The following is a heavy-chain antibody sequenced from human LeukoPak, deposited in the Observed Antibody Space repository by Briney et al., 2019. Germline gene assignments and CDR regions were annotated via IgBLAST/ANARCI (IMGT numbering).Heavy chain of an antibody. Sequence: GGSLRLSCAASGFTFSSYAMHWVRQAPGKGLEWVAVISYDGSNKYYADSVKGRFTISRDNSKNTLYLQMNSLRAEDTAVYCCARAPGDILTGYSYYFDYWGQGTLVTVSS. CDR3: ARAPGDILTGYSYYFDY. J-gene: IGHJ4*02. D-gene: IGHD3-9*01. CDR2: ISYDGSNK. CDR1: GFTFSSYA. V-gene: IGHV3-30-3*01.